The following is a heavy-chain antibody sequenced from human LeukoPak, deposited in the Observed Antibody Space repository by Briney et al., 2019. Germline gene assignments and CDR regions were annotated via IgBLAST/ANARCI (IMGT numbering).Heavy chain of an antibody. V-gene: IGHV4-30-2*01. D-gene: IGHD1-1*01. Sequence: SQTLSLTCAVSGGSISIGGYSWTWIRQPPGKGLEWIGYIYRRGRTYYNPSLKSRVSISVDTSKNQFSLNLSSVTAADTAVYYCASTDSTLVDDAFDIWGQGTVVTVSS. CDR2: IYRRGRT. CDR3: ASTDSTLVDDAFDI. CDR1: GGSISIGGYS. J-gene: IGHJ3*02.